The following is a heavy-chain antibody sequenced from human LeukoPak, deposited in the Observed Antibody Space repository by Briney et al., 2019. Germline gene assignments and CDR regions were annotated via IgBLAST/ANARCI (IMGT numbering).Heavy chain of an antibody. CDR3: ARGATTLSDFDS. J-gene: IGHJ4*02. Sequence: SETLSLTCTVSGGSMSTYYWSWIRQPPGKGLEWIGYIYYSGSTNYNPSLKSRVTISVDTSKNQFSLKLSSVTAADTAVYYCARGATTLSDFDSWGQGTLVTVSS. CDR2: IYYSGST. V-gene: IGHV4-59*01. CDR1: GGSMSTYY. D-gene: IGHD2-15*01.